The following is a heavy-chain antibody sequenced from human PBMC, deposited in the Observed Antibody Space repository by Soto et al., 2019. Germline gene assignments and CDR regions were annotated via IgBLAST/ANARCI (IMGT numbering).Heavy chain of an antibody. Sequence: RGSLRLSCAASGFTFSSYAITSFRHSPCKGLEWVSAISYSGVSTYYADSVKGRFTISRDSSENTLSLQMNSLRVDDTAVYYCARTRGYSDYDLDYWGQGTLVTVSS. CDR3: ARTRGYSDYDLDY. V-gene: IGHV3-23*01. J-gene: IGHJ4*02. CDR2: ISYSGVST. CDR1: GFTFSSYA. D-gene: IGHD5-12*01.